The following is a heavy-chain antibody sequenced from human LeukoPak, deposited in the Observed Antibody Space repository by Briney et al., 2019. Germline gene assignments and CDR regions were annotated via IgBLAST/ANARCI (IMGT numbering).Heavy chain of an antibody. V-gene: IGHV4-31*03. CDR2: IYYSGSA. D-gene: IGHD1-26*01. Sequence: SETLSLTCTVSGGSISSGGYYWSWIRQHPGQGLEWIGYIYYSGSAYYNPSLESRVTISVDTSKNQFSLKLSSVTAADTAVYYCAREGRGRGVSFDYWGQGTLVTVSS. CDR3: AREGRGRGVSFDY. CDR1: GGSISSGGYY. J-gene: IGHJ4*02.